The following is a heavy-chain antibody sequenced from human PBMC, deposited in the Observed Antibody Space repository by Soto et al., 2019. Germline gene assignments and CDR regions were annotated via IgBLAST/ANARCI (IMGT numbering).Heavy chain of an antibody. Sequence: SETLSLTCTVSGGSISSYYWSWIRQPPGKGLEWIGYIYYRGSTNYNPSLKSRVTMSVDTSKNQFSLELNSVTTADTAIYYCARGHTTGWYSDYWGQGILVTVSS. J-gene: IGHJ4*02. CDR1: GGSISSYY. V-gene: IGHV4-59*01. CDR3: ARGHTTGWYSDY. CDR2: IYYRGST. D-gene: IGHD6-19*01.